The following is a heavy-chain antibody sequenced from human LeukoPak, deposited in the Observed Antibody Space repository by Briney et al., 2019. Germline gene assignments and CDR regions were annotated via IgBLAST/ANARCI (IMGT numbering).Heavy chain of an antibody. CDR3: ARAYGGSYFDY. D-gene: IGHD5-12*01. CDR2: MNPNSGNT. V-gene: IGHV1-8*01. Sequence: WMGWMNPNSGNTGYAQKFQGRVTMTRNTSISTAYMELGSLRSEDTAVYYCARAYGGSYFDYWGQGTLVTVSS. J-gene: IGHJ4*02.